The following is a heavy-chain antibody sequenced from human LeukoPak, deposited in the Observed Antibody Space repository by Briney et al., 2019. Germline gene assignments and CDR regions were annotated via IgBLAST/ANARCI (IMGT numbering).Heavy chain of an antibody. CDR1: GGTFSSYA. CDR2: IIPIFGTA. J-gene: IGHJ4*02. CDR3: ARDYEDFWSGPNPYFDY. V-gene: IGHV1-69*05. Sequence: SVKVSCKASGGTFSSYAISWVRQAPGQGLEWMGGIIPIFGTANYAQKFQGRVTMTTDTSTSTAYMELRSLRSDDTAVYYCARDYEDFWSGPNPYFDYWGQGTLVTVSS. D-gene: IGHD3-3*01.